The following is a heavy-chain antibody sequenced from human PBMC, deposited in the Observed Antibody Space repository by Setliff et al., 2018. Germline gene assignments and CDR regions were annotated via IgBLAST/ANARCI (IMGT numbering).Heavy chain of an antibody. CDR1: GASITNINYY. CDR2: IFYSGRT. Sequence: SETLSLTCTVSGASITNINYYWGLIRQPPGKGLEWIGSIFYSGRTFYNPSLKSRVTISVDTSKNQFSLKLTSVTAADTAVYFCARLPNYVWGSPVDYWGQGTLVTVSS. D-gene: IGHD3-16*01. CDR3: ARLPNYVWGSPVDY. J-gene: IGHJ4*02. V-gene: IGHV4-39*01.